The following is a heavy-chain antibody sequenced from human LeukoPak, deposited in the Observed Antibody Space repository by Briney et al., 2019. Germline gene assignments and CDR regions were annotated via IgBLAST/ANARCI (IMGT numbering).Heavy chain of an antibody. CDR1: GGSISSGDYY. D-gene: IGHD3-22*01. CDR3: AREVYYYDSSALGDAFDI. CDR2: IYYSGST. J-gene: IGHJ3*02. V-gene: IGHV4-30-4*08. Sequence: SETLSLTCTVSGGSISSGDYYWSWIRQPPGKGLEWIGYIYYSGSTYYNPSLKSRVTISVYTSKNQFSLKLSSVTAADTAVYYCAREVYYYDSSALGDAFDIWGQGTMVTVSS.